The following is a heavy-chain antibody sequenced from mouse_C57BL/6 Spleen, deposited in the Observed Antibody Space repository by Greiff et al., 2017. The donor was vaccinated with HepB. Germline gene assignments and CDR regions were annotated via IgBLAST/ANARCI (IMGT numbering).Heavy chain of an antibody. CDR2: INPGSGGT. J-gene: IGHJ3*01. V-gene: IGHV1-54*01. Sequence: QVQLQQSGAELVRPGTSVKVSCKASGYAFTNYLIEWVKQRPGQGLEWIGVINPGSGGTNYNEKFKGKATLTADKSSSTAYMQLSSLTSEDSAVYFCASSGISGTGAYWGQGTLVTVSA. D-gene: IGHD4-1*01. CDR3: ASSGISGTGAY. CDR1: GYAFTNYL.